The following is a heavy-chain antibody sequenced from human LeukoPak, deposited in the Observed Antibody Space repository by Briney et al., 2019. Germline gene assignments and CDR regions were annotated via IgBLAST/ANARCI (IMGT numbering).Heavy chain of an antibody. CDR2: INDSGSRT. Sequence: GGTLRLSCAASGFSFSSYAMSWVRQAPGKGLEWVSSINDSGSRTYYADSVKGRFTISRDNSKNTLYLQMNSLRAEDTAVYYCAADILAGYFLDYYYMDVWGKGTTVTISS. CDR3: AADILAGYFLDYYYMDV. J-gene: IGHJ6*03. V-gene: IGHV3-23*01. D-gene: IGHD3-9*01. CDR1: GFSFSSYA.